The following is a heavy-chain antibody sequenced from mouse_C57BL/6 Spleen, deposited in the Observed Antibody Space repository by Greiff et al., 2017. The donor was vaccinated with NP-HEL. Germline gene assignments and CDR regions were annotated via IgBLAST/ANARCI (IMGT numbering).Heavy chain of an antibody. Sequence: VQLQQSGPELVKPGASVKISCKASGYTFTDYYMNWVKQSHGKSLEWIGDINPNNGGTSYNQKFKGKATLTVDKSSSTAYMELRSLTSEDSAVYYCARWLLPHWGQGTLVTVSA. CDR2: INPNNGGT. CDR1: GYTFTDYY. J-gene: IGHJ3*01. V-gene: IGHV1-26*01. D-gene: IGHD2-3*01. CDR3: ARWLLPH.